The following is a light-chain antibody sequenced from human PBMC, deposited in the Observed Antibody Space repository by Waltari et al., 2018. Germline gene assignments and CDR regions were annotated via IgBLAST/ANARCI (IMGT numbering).Light chain of an antibody. CDR2: GIY. CDR1: QSISSSY. CDR3: QQYDNWPLT. Sequence: ETVLTQSPATLSVSPGERATLSCRASQSISSSYFAWYQQKPGQAPRLLISGIYTGATGIPARFSGSGSGTEFTLTISSLQSEDFAVYYCQQYDNWPLTFGGGTKVEIK. V-gene: IGKV3-15*01. J-gene: IGKJ4*01.